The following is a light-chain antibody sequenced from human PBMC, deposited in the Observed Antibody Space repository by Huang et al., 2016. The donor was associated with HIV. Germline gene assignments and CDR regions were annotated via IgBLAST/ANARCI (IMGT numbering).Light chain of an antibody. CDR1: QSVGGK. Sequence: ILLTQFPATLSVSPGQRVTLSCRASQSVGGKLAWYQQRPGQAPRILIYGASTRVPTSPDRFSGSGSGIEFTLTISSLQSEDFAVYYCQQYDTWPPLTFGGGTKV. CDR2: GAS. V-gene: IGKV3-15*01. CDR3: QQYDTWPPLT. J-gene: IGKJ4*01.